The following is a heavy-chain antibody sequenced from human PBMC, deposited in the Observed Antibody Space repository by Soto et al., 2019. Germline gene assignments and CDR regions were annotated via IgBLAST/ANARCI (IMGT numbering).Heavy chain of an antibody. J-gene: IGHJ4*02. D-gene: IGHD5-18*01. V-gene: IGHV3-48*03. CDR2: ISSSGSTI. Sequence: LRLSCAASGFTFSSYEMNWVRQAPGKGLEWVSYISSSGSTIYYADSVKGRFTISRDNAKNSLYLQMNSLRAEDTAVYYCARDRRVFGDTAMAGDYWGQGTLVTVSS. CDR3: ARDRRVFGDTAMAGDY. CDR1: GFTFSSYE.